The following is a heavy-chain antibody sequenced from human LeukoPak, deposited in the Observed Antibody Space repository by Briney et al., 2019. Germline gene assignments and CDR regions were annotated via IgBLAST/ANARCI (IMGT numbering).Heavy chain of an antibody. Sequence: GESLRISCKGSGYGFANTWIAWVRQMPGKGLEWMGNIYPGDSDTKYSPSFKGQVIMSVDRSINTAYLQWSSLKASDTAMYYCARTQGYCRGDTCYFLESDYWGQGSLVTVSS. D-gene: IGHD2-15*01. CDR3: ARTQGYCRGDTCYFLESDY. CDR1: GYGFANTW. CDR2: IYPGDSDT. J-gene: IGHJ4*02. V-gene: IGHV5-51*01.